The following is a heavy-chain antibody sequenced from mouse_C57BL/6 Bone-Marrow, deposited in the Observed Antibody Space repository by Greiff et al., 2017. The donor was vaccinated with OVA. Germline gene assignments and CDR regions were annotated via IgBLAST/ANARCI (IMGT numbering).Heavy chain of an antibody. V-gene: IGHV1-69*01. Sequence: QVQLQQPGAELVMPGASVKLSCKASGYTFTSYWMHWVKQRPGQGLEWIGEIDPSDSYTNYNHKFKGKSTLTVDKSSSTAYMQLSSLTSEDSAVYYCARDYYGSSLYYYAMDYWGQGTSVTVSS. CDR1: GYTFTSYW. J-gene: IGHJ4*01. D-gene: IGHD1-1*01. CDR3: ARDYYGSSLYYYAMDY. CDR2: IDPSDSYT.